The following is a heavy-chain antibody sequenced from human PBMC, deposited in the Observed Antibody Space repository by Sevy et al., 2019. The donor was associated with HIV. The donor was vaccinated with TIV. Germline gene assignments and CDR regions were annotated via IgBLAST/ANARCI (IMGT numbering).Heavy chain of an antibody. CDR1: GFTFSTYA. CDR3: AKDRVSGTYYTGDFDY. V-gene: IGHV3-23*01. CDR2: ISFSGGST. D-gene: IGHD3-10*01. Sequence: GGSLRLSCAASGFTFSTYAMTWVRQAPGKGLEWVSVISFSGGSTYYEDSVKGRFTISRDNSKNTLYLQMISLRAEDTDVYYCAKDRVSGTYYTGDFDYWGQGTLVTVSS. J-gene: IGHJ4*02.